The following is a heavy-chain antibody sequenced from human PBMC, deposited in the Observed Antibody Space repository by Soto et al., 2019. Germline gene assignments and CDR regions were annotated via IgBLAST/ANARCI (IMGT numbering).Heavy chain of an antibody. V-gene: IGHV3-23*01. CDR2: ISGSGGST. J-gene: IGHJ4*02. CDR3: AKRASGSYFDY. D-gene: IGHD3-10*01. CDR1: GFTFSSYA. Sequence: GSLRLSCAASGFTFSSYAMNWVRQAPGKGLEWVSVISGSGGSTYYADSVKGRFTISRDNSKNTLYLQMKSLGAEDTAVYYCAKRASGSYFDYWGQGTLVTVSS.